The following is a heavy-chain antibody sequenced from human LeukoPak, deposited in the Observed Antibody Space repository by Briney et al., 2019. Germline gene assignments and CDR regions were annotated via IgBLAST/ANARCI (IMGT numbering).Heavy chain of an antibody. D-gene: IGHD3-10*01. J-gene: IGHJ6*03. CDR1: GYTFTSYD. CDR2: MNPNSGNT. Sequence: ASVKVSCKASGYTFTSYDINWVRQATGQGLGWMGWMNPNSGNTGYAQKFQGRVTMTRYTSISTAYMELSSLRSEDTAVYYCARAKTTMVRGQKRYYYSMDVWGKGTTVTISS. V-gene: IGHV1-8*01. CDR3: ARAKTTMVRGQKRYYYSMDV.